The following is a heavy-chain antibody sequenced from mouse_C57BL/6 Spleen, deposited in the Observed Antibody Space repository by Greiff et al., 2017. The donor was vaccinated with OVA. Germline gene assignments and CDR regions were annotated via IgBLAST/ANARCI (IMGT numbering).Heavy chain of an antibody. D-gene: IGHD1-1*01. Sequence: QVQLQQSGAELMKPGASVKLSCKATGYTFTGYWIEWVKQRPGHGLEWIGEILPGSGSTNYNEKFKGKATFTADTSSNTAYMQRSSLTTEDSAIYYCASAYGSSAFAYWGQGTLVTVSA. V-gene: IGHV1-9*01. CDR1: GYTFTGYW. CDR2: ILPGSGST. CDR3: ASAYGSSAFAY. J-gene: IGHJ3*01.